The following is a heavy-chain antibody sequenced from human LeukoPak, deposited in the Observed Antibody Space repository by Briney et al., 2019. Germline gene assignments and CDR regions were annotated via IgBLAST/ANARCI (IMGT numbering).Heavy chain of an antibody. V-gene: IGHV3-64*02. J-gene: IGHJ4*02. CDR1: GFTFSSYA. CDR3: ARDVTSSWYYFDY. D-gene: IGHD6-13*01. CDR2: ISGNGGST. Sequence: GGSLRLSCAASGFTFSSYAMHWVRQAPGKGLEYVSAISGNGGSTGYADSVKGRFTISRDNAKNSLYLQMNSLRAEDTALYYCARDVTSSWYYFDYWGQGTLVTVSS.